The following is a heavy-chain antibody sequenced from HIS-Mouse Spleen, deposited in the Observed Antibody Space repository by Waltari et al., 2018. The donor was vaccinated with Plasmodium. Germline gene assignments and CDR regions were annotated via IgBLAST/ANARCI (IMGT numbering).Heavy chain of an antibody. Sequence: QLQLQESGPGLVKPSETLSLTCTVSGGPISISRYYWGWIRQPPGKGLEWIGSSYYSGSTYYNPSLKSRVTISVDTSKNQFSLKLSSVTAADTAVYYCAREKYSNYFDYWGQGTLVTVSS. CDR2: SYYSGST. V-gene: IGHV4-39*07. D-gene: IGHD4-4*01. J-gene: IGHJ4*02. CDR3: AREKYSNYFDY. CDR1: GGPISISRYY.